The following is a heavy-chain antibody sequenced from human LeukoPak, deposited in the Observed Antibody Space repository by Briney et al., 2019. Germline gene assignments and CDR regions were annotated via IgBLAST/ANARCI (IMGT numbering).Heavy chain of an antibody. CDR2: ISYDGINK. D-gene: IGHD6-13*01. J-gene: IGHJ4*02. V-gene: IGHV3-30*04. Sequence: GGSLRLSCAASGFTFSSYAMSWVRQAPGKGLEWVAVISYDGINKYYADSVKGRSTISRDNSMNTLYLQMNSLRPEDTAIYYCVKDTSRTAAGTTWGSLDYWGQGTLVTVS. CDR1: GFTFSSYA. CDR3: VKDTSRTAAGTTWGSLDY.